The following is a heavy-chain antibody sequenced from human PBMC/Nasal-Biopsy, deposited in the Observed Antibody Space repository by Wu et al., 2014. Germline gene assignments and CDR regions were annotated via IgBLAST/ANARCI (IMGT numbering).Heavy chain of an antibody. CDR1: GFTFSSYS. CDR2: ISSSSSYI. Sequence: LRLSCAASGFTFSSYSMNWVRQAPGKGLEWVSSISSSSSYIYYADSVKGRFTISRDNAKNSLYLQMNSLRAEDTAVYYCARDLVGTPGIAVAGLDYWAREPWS. V-gene: IGHV3-21*01. D-gene: IGHD6-19*01. J-gene: IGHJ4*02. CDR3: ARDLVGTPGIAVAGLDY.